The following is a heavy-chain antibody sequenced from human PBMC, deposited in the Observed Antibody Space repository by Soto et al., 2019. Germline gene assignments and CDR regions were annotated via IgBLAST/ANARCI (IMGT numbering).Heavy chain of an antibody. CDR3: AKDLRFGGLSMSYFDY. V-gene: IGHV3-23*01. J-gene: IGHJ4*02. CDR2: ISGSGGST. CDR1: GFTFSSYA. Sequence: EVQLLESGGGLVQPGGSLRLSCAASGFTFSSYAMSWVRQAPGKGLEWVSAISGSGGSTYYADSVKGRFTISRDNSKNTLYLQMNSLRAEDTAVYYCAKDLRFGGLSMSYFDYWGQGTLVTVSS. D-gene: IGHD3-10*01.